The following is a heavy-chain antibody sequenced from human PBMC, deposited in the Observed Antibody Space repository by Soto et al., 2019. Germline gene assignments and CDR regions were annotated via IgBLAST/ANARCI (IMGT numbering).Heavy chain of an antibody. CDR3: ANGLDEDYYYGRDV. CDR1: GFTFDDYA. V-gene: IGHV3-9*01. J-gene: IGHJ6*02. D-gene: IGHD3-3*01. Sequence: EVQLVESGGGLVQPGRSLRLSCAASGFTFDDYAMHWVRQAPGKGLEWVSGISWNSGSIGYADSVKGRFTISRDNAKNSLYLQMNRLRAEDTALYYWANGLDEDYYYGRDVWGQGTTVTVSS. CDR2: ISWNSGSI.